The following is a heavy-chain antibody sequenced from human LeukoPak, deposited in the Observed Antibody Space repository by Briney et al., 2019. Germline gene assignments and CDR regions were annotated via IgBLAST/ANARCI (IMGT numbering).Heavy chain of an antibody. CDR1: GYTFTSYG. D-gene: IGHD2-2*01. CDR3: ARALSLGYCSSTSCSYFDY. V-gene: IGHV1-18*01. CDR2: ISAYNGNT. J-gene: IGHJ4*02. Sequence: ASVTVSCTASGYTFTSYGSSWVRQPPGQGLEWMGWISAYNGNTNYAQKLQGRVTMTTDTSTSTAYMELRSLRSDDTAVYYCARALSLGYCSSTSCSYFDYWGQGTLVTVSS.